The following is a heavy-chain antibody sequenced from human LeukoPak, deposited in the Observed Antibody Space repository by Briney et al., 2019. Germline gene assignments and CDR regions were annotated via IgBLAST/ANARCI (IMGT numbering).Heavy chain of an antibody. V-gene: IGHV3-30-3*01. J-gene: IGHJ4*02. CDR2: ISYDGSNK. CDR1: GFTFSSYA. CDR3: AREPGMGATDPIDY. D-gene: IGHD1-26*01. Sequence: GGSLRLSCAASGFTFSSYAMSWVRQAPGKGLEWVAVISYDGSNKYYADSVKGRFTISRDNSKNTLYLQMNSLRAEDTAVYYCAREPGMGATDPIDYWGQGTLVTVSS.